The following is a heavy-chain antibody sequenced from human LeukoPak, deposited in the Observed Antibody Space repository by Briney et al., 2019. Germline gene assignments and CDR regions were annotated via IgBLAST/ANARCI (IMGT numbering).Heavy chain of an antibody. CDR3: ARGFRSSSSSFDY. CDR1: GFTFSSYG. Sequence: GGSLRLSCAASGFTFSSYGMHWVRQAPGKGLEWVAVIWYDGSNKYYADSVKGRFTISRDNSKNTLYLQMNSLRAEDTAVYYCARGFRSSSSSFDYWGQGTLVTVSS. J-gene: IGHJ4*02. V-gene: IGHV3-33*01. CDR2: IWYDGSNK. D-gene: IGHD6-6*01.